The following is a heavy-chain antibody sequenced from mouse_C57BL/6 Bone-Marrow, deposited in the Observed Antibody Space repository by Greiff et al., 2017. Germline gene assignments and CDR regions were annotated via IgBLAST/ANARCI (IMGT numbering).Heavy chain of an antibody. V-gene: IGHV5-6*01. J-gene: IGHJ2*01. D-gene: IGHD1-1*01. CDR3: ASLYYYGSSFVRDYFDY. CDR1: GFTFSSYG. CDR2: ISSGGSYT. Sequence: DVQLVESGGDLVKPGGSLKLSCAASGFTFSSYGMSWVRQTPDKRLEWVATISSGGSYTYYPDSVKGRFTISRDNAKNTLYLQMSSLKSEDTAMYYCASLYYYGSSFVRDYFDYWGQGTTLTVSS.